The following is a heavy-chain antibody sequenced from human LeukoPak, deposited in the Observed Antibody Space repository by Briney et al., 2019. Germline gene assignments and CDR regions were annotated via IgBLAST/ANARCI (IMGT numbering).Heavy chain of an antibody. CDR2: FSGSGGST. V-gene: IGHV3-23*01. CDR3: AKQHQININYFDS. Sequence: GGSLRLSCAASGFTFSSYAMSWVRQAPGKGLECISGFSGSGGSTYYADSVKGRFTISRDNAKNSLYLQMNSLRAEDTAVYYCAKQHQININYFDSWGQGTLVTVSS. CDR1: GFTFSSYA. D-gene: IGHD3/OR15-3a*01. J-gene: IGHJ4*02.